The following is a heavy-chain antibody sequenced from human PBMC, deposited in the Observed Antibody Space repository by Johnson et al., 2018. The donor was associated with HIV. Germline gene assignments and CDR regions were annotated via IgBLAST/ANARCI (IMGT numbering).Heavy chain of an antibody. J-gene: IGHJ3*02. V-gene: IGHV3-30*18. CDR2: ISYDGSNQ. Sequence: QVQLVESGGGVVQPGRSLRVSCGASGFTFSSHDMHWVRQAPGKGLEWVAVISYDGSNQYCADSVKGRFTISRDNSNKTVYLQMNRLGPEDTAVYYCAKPPSMGADAFDIWGQGTMVTVSS. CDR1: GFTFSSHD. CDR3: AKPPSMGADAFDI. D-gene: IGHD3-16*01.